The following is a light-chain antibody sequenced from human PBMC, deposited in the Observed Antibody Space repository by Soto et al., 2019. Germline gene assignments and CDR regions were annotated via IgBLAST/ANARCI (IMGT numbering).Light chain of an antibody. V-gene: IGKV1-39*01. CDR3: QQTFNSPIT. CDR2: AAS. J-gene: IGKJ5*01. Sequence: DIQMTQSPSTLSASVGDRVTITCRASQSISSYLNWYQQKPGKAPKLLIYAASSLQSGVPSRFSGSGSGTDFTLTISSVRPEDLGSFYCQQTFNSPITFGQGTRLE. CDR1: QSISSY.